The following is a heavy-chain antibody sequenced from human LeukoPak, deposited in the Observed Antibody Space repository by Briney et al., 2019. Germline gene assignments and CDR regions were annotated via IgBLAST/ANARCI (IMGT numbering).Heavy chain of an antibody. CDR1: GGSISSSSYY. Sequence: SETLSLTCTVSGGSISSSSYYWGWIRQPPGKGLEWIGSIYYSGSTYYNPSLKSRVIISVDTSKNQFSLKLSSVTAADTAVYYCARLRLADLEERNWFDPWGQGTLVTVSS. CDR3: ARLRLADLEERNWFDP. J-gene: IGHJ5*02. D-gene: IGHD1-1*01. V-gene: IGHV4-39*01. CDR2: IYYSGST.